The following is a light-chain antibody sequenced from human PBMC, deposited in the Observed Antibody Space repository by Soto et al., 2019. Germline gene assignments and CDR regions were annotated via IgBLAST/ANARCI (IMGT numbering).Light chain of an antibody. Sequence: QSVLTQPPSASGTPGQRVTNSCSGSSSNIASSPVNWYQQVPGTAPKLLIYDNDQRESGVSDRLSGSKSGTSASLTISGLQSEDEADYYCAAWDDSVNGWVFGGGTKLTVL. CDR2: DND. V-gene: IGLV1-44*01. CDR1: SSNIASSP. CDR3: AAWDDSVNGWV. J-gene: IGLJ3*02.